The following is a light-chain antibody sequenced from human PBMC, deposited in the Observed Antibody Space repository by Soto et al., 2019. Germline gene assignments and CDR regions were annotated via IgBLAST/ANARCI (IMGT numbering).Light chain of an antibody. Sequence: QSALPQPPSASGYPGQSVTISCTGTSTDVGAYNYVSWYQQHPGKAPKLVIYEVTKRPSGVPDRFSGSKSGNTASLTVSGLQAEYEADYYCGSHAGNSNLVFGGGTKLTVL. CDR3: GSHAGNSNLV. V-gene: IGLV2-8*01. CDR1: STDVGAYNY. J-gene: IGLJ3*02. CDR2: EVT.